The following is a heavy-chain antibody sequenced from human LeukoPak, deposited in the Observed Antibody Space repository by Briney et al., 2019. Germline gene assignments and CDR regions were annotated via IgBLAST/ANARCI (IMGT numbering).Heavy chain of an antibody. CDR2: VSGSGGST. Sequence: GGSLRLSCAASGFTFSTYAMNWVRQAPGKGLEWASAVSGSGGSTYYADSVKGRFTISRDNSKNTLYLQMNSLRAEDTAVYYCARGHYSNELVGWGQGTLVTVSS. V-gene: IGHV3-23*01. D-gene: IGHD4-11*01. CDR3: ARGHYSNELVG. CDR1: GFTFSTYA. J-gene: IGHJ4*02.